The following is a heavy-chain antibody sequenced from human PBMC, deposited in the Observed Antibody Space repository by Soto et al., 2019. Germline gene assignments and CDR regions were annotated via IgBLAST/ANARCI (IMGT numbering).Heavy chain of an antibody. CDR3: ARGYGDYGKIDY. V-gene: IGHV4-59*01. CDR1: GGSISSYY. J-gene: IGHJ4*02. Sequence: QVQLQESGPGLVKPSETLSLTCTVSGGSISSYYWSWIRQPPGKGLEWIGYIYYSGSTNYNPSLKSRVTIPVDTSKNQFSLKLSSVTAADTAVYSCARGYGDYGKIDYWGQGTLVTVSS. CDR2: IYYSGST. D-gene: IGHD4-17*01.